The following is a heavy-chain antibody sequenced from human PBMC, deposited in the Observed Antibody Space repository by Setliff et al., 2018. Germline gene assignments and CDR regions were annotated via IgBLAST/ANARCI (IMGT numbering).Heavy chain of an antibody. CDR1: GGSISSGGYY. V-gene: IGHV3-7*01. J-gene: IGHJ4*02. CDR3: ARDGGEY. D-gene: IGHD3-16*01. CDR2: IKQDGSEK. Sequence: ETLSLTCTVSGGSISSGGYYWSWIRQHPGKGLEWVANIKQDGSEKYYVDSVKGRFTISRDNAKNSLYLQMDSLRAEDTAVYYCARDGGEYWGQGTLVTVSS.